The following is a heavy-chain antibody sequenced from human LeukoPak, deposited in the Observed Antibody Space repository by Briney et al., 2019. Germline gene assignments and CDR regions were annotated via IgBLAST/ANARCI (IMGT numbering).Heavy chain of an antibody. Sequence: SETLSLTCTVSGGSISSSSYYWGWIRQPPGKGLEWIGSIYYSGSTYYNPSLKSRVTISVDTSRNQFSLKLSSVTAADTAVYYCARYSGWRGYFQHWGQGTLVTVSS. CDR2: IYYSGST. V-gene: IGHV4-39*07. CDR3: ARYSGWRGYFQH. D-gene: IGHD6-19*01. J-gene: IGHJ1*01. CDR1: GGSISSSSYY.